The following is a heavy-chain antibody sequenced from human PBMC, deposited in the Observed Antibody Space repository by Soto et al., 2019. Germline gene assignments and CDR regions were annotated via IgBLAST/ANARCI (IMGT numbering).Heavy chain of an antibody. CDR2: IKSKTDGGTT. CDR1: GFTCSNDW. Sequence: GGALRLSCAAAGFTCSNDWMNWVRQARGKGREGVGRIKSKTDGGTTDYAAPVKGRFTISRDDSKNTLYLQMNSLKTEDTAVYYCTTGLIAAAYYYYYYGMDVWGQGTTVTVSS. J-gene: IGHJ6*02. CDR3: TTGLIAAAYYYYYYGMDV. V-gene: IGHV3-15*07. D-gene: IGHD6-13*01.